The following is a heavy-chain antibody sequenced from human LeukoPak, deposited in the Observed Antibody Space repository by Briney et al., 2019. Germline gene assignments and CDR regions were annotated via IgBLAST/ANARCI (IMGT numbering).Heavy chain of an antibody. J-gene: IGHJ6*02. V-gene: IGHV4-59*08. Sequence: SETLSLTCNVSGAYVDTFYWSWTRQSPGKGLEWLGYVYYSGTTSFNPSLASRVTMSVDTSKNQIYLRLRSVTAADTAVYYCARLGFWSVHRVYAMDVWGQGTTVTVSS. CDR1: GAYVDTFY. D-gene: IGHD3-3*01. CDR3: ARLGFWSVHRVYAMDV. CDR2: VYYSGTT.